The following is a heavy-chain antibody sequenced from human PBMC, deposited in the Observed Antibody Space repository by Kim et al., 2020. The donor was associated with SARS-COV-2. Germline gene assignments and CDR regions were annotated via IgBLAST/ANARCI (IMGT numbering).Heavy chain of an antibody. V-gene: IGHV3-48*03. CDR3: VRGVRPFTLNGLDH. J-gene: IGHJ6*02. D-gene: IGHD3-22*01. CDR2: MSVIYKRI. Sequence: GGSLRLSCEASGFKFSTYDMTWVRQAPGKGLEWIAHMSVIYKRIFRAESVRGRFTISRDDGRNSVFLEMDSLTVDDTAVYYCVRGVRPFTLNGLDHWGRGTPVAVSS. CDR1: GFKFSTYD.